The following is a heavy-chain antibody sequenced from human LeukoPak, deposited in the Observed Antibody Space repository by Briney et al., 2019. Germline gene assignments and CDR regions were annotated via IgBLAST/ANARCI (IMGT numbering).Heavy chain of an antibody. CDR2: VYYSGST. V-gene: IGHV4-39*01. D-gene: IGHD1-26*01. CDR1: GGSISSSSYY. J-gene: IGHJ3*02. CDR3: AIGATLDAFDI. Sequence: SETLSLTCTVSGGSISSSSYYWGWIRQPPGKGLVWIGSVYYSGSTYYNPSLKSRATISVDTSKNQFSLKLSSVTAADTAVYYCAIGATLDAFDIWGQGTMVTVSS.